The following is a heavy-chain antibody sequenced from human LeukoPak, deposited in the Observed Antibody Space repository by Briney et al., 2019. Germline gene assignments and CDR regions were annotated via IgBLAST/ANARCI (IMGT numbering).Heavy chain of an antibody. CDR2: IYYSGST. CDR3: ARSYSSSWSSAFDI. CDR1: GGSISSYY. J-gene: IGHJ3*02. Sequence: PSETLSLTCTVSGGSISSYYWNWIRQPPGKGLEWIGYIYYSGSTNYNPSLKSRVTISVDTSKNHFSVKLNSVTAADTAMYYCARSYSSSWSSAFDIWGQGTMVTVSS. D-gene: IGHD6-13*01. V-gene: IGHV4-59*08.